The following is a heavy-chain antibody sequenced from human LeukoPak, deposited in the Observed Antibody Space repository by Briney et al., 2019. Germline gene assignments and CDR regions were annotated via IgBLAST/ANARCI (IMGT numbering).Heavy chain of an antibody. J-gene: IGHJ4*02. CDR2: IRSKTAGGTI. V-gene: IGHV3-15*01. D-gene: IGHD5-12*01. CDR1: GFTFGNAW. CDR3: TVAIVAPMWDC. Sequence: GGSLRLSCAASGFTFGNAWMSWVRQAPGKGLEWVGRIRSKTAGGTIDYATPVKGRFTISRDDSKNTLYLQMGSLKTEDTAVYYCTVAIVAPMWDCWGQGTLVTVSS.